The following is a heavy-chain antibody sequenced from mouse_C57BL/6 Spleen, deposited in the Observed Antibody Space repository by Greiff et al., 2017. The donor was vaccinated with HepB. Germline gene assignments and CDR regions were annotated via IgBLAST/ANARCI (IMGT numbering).Heavy chain of an antibody. Sequence: EVQVVESGGGLVKPGGSLKLSCAASGFTFSSYAMSWVRQTPEKRLEWVATISDGGSYTYYPDNVKGRFTISRDNAKNNLYLQMSHLKSEDTAMYYCARDQRGTTVVEGAWFAYWGQGTLVTVSA. CDR1: GFTFSSYA. V-gene: IGHV5-4*01. CDR2: ISDGGSYT. J-gene: IGHJ3*01. CDR3: ARDQRGTTVVEGAWFAY. D-gene: IGHD1-1*01.